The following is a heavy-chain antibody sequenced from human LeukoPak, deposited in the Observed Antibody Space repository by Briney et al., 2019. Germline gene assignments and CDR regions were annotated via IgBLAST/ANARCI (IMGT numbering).Heavy chain of an antibody. CDR3: ARDRSVVTAILHYYYYYGMDV. D-gene: IGHD2-21*02. CDR1: GGTFSSYA. V-gene: IGHV1-69*13. CDR2: IIPIFGTA. J-gene: IGHJ6*02. Sequence: SVKVSCKASGGTFSSYAISWVRQAPGQGLEWMGGIIPIFGTANYAQKFQGRVTITADESTSTAYMELSSLRSEDTAVYYCARDRSVVTAILHYYYYYGMDVWGQGTTVTVSS.